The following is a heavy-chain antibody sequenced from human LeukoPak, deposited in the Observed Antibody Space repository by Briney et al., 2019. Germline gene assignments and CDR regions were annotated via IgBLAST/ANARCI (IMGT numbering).Heavy chain of an antibody. D-gene: IGHD2-2*01. CDR3: AAGPHADAFDI. V-gene: IGHV4-39*01. CDR2: IYYSGST. CDR1: GGSISSSSYY. J-gene: IGHJ3*02. Sequence: PSETLSLTCTVSGGSISSSSYYWGWIRQPPGKGLEWIGSIYYSGSTYYNPSLKSRVTISVDTSKNQFSLKLSSVTAADMAVYYCAAGPHADAFDIWGQGTMVTVSS.